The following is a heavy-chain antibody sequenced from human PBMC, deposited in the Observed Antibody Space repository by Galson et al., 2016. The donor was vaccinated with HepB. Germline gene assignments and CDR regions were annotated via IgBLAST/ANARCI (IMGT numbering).Heavy chain of an antibody. CDR1: GFTFSSYW. CDR2: INNDGSNT. CDR3: ARDHLWAFDY. Sequence: SLRLSCAASGFTFSSYWMSWVRQAPGKGLVWVSRINNDGSNTTYADSVKGRFTISRDNAKNSLYLQMNSLRAEDTAVYYCARDHLWAFDYWGQGTVVTVSS. D-gene: IGHD7-27*01. J-gene: IGHJ4*02. V-gene: IGHV3-74*03.